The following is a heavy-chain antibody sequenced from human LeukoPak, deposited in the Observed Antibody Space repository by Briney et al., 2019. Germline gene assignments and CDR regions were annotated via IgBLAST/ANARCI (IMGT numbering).Heavy chain of an antibody. J-gene: IGHJ5*02. CDR1: GGSISTSSYY. CDR3: ARNKAVAAIVTPGNWFDP. Sequence: SETLSLTCTVSGGSISTSSYYGAWIRQPPGKGLECIGSIYYSGSTYYNPSLKSRVTISVDTSKNQFSLKLSSVTAADTAVYYCARNKAVAAIVTPGNWFDPWGQGTLVTVSP. D-gene: IGHD6-19*01. CDR2: IYYSGST. V-gene: IGHV4-39*01.